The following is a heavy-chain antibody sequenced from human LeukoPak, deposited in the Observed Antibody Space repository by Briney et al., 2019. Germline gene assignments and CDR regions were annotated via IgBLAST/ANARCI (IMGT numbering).Heavy chain of an antibody. V-gene: IGHV4-59*01. CDR2: IYYSGST. CDR3: ARAGVRGVRDYYYYMDV. J-gene: IGHJ6*03. D-gene: IGHD3-10*01. CDR1: GGSISSYY. Sequence: SETLSLTCTVSGGSISSYYWSWIRQPPGKGLEWIGYIYYSGSTNYNPSLKSRVTISVDTSKNQFSLKLSSVTAADTAVHYCARAGVRGVRDYYYYMDVWGKGTTVTISS.